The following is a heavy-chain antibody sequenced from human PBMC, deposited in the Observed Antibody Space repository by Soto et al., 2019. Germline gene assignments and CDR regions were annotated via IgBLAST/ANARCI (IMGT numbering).Heavy chain of an antibody. J-gene: IGHJ4*02. Sequence: QLQLQESGPGVLKPSETLSLTCSVSGDSITSSRYYWGWIRQSPQTGLEWIGSIYYSGSTFYNPSLKSRVTVSVDTSKNQFSLKLTSVSAADTSLYFCARQTASILLQGDFDYWGQGTLVTVSS. CDR2: IYYSGST. V-gene: IGHV4-39*01. D-gene: IGHD2-15*01. CDR3: ARQTASILLQGDFDY. CDR1: GDSITSSRYY.